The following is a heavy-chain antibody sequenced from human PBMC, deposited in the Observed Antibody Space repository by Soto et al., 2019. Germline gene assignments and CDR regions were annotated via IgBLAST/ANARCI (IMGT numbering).Heavy chain of an antibody. CDR3: ARDLHSSSWYYAPHGMDV. CDR1: GFTVSSNY. CDR2: IYSGGST. V-gene: IGHV3-66*01. J-gene: IGHJ6*02. D-gene: IGHD6-13*01. Sequence: GVSLRLSCAASGFTVSSNYMSWVRQAPGKGLEWVSVIYSGGSTYYADSVKGRFTISRDNSKNTLYLQMNSLRAEDTAVYYCARDLHSSSWYYAPHGMDVWGQETTVTISS.